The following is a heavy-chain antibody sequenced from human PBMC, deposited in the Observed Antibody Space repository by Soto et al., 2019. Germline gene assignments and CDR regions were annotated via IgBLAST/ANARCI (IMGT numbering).Heavy chain of an antibody. D-gene: IGHD3-10*01. Sequence: QVQLVESGGGVVQPGRSLRLSCAASGFTFSSYGMHWVRQAQGKGLEWVAVIWDDGSNKYYADSVKGRFSISRDNSKNTLYLQMNSLRAEDTAVYYCARVVHMVRGGLIDYWGQGTLVTVSS. V-gene: IGHV3-33*01. CDR1: GFTFSSYG. CDR2: IWDDGSNK. J-gene: IGHJ4*02. CDR3: ARVVHMVRGGLIDY.